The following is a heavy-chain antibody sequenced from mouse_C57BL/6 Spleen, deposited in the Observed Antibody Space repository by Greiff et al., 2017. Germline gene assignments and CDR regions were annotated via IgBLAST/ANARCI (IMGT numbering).Heavy chain of an antibody. D-gene: IGHD2-4*01. J-gene: IGHJ1*03. CDR2: INPNYGTT. CDR1: GYSFTDYN. V-gene: IGHV1-39*01. Sequence: LQESGPELVKPGASVKISCKASGYSFTDYNMNWVKQSNGKSLEWIGVINPNYGTTSYNQKFKGKATLTVDQSSSTAYMQLNSLTSEDSAVYYCARASKPIYYDYWYFDVWGTGTTVTVSS. CDR3: ARASKPIYYDYWYFDV.